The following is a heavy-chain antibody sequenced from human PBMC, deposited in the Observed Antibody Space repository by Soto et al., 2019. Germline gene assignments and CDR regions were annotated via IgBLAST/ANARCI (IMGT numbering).Heavy chain of an antibody. V-gene: IGHV3-23*01. J-gene: IGHJ4*02. D-gene: IGHD2-21*02. CDR1: EFTFSSYA. CDR3: ERGKDWVVTATGLFY. CDR2: ISGGGSNK. Sequence: GGSLRLSFAASEFTFSSYAMIWVRQAPGQGLEWVAAISGGGSNKYYADSVKGRFTISRDNSKNTLYLQMNSLRAEDTAVYYCERGKDWVVTATGLFYWGQGTLVTVSS.